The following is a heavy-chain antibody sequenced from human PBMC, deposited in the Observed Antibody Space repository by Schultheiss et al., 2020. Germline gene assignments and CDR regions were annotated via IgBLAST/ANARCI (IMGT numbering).Heavy chain of an antibody. J-gene: IGHJ4*02. CDR3: AHIPPYYDFWSGSELYFDY. CDR2: IYWDDDK. V-gene: IGHV2-5*02. CDR1: GFSLSTSGVG. D-gene: IGHD3-3*01. Sequence: SGPTLVKPTQTLTLTCDFSGFSLSTSGVGVGWIRQPPGKALEWLALIYWDDDKRYSPSLKSRLTITKDTSKNQVVLTMTNMDPVDTATYYCAHIPPYYDFWSGSELYFDYWGQGTLVTVSS.